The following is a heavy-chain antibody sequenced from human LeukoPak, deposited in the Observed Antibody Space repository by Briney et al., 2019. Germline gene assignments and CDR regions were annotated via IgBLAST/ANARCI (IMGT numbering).Heavy chain of an antibody. J-gene: IGHJ4*02. CDR3: AREIPTEFDY. V-gene: IGHV4-59*01. Sequence: SETLSLTCTVSGGSISSYYWSWIRQPPGKGLEWIGYIYYNGYTKYNPSLKSRVTISVDTSKNQFSLKLSSVTAADTAVYYCAREIPTEFDYWGQGTLVTVSS. CDR2: IYYNGYT. D-gene: IGHD2-2*02. CDR1: GGSISSYY.